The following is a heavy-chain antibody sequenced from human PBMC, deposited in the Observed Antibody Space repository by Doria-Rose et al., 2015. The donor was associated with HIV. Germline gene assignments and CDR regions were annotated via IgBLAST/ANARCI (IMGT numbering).Heavy chain of an antibody. CDR1: GVSLSSPGMG. D-gene: IGHD6-13*01. J-gene: IGHJ4*02. V-gene: IGHV2-26*01. CDR3: ARIKSSRWYHKYYFDF. CDR2: ILSDDER. Sequence: QITLKEFGPALVKPTETLTPTCTVSGVSLSSPGMGVSWIRQPPGKALEWLANILSDDERSYKTSLKSRLTISRGTSKSQVVLTMTDMDPVDTATYYCARIKSSRWYHKYYFDFWGQGTLVIVSA.